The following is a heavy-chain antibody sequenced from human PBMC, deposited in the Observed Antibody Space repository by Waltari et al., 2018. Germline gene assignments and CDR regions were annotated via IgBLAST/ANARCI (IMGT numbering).Heavy chain of an antibody. CDR1: GFTFSSYA. CDR2: ISYDGSNK. V-gene: IGHV3-30-3*01. CDR3: ARRGGDYGDYFDY. J-gene: IGHJ4*02. Sequence: VQLVESGGGVVQPGRSLRLSCAASGFTFSSYAMHWVRQAPGKGLEWVAVISYDGSNKYYADSVKGRFTISRDNSKNTLYLQMNSLRAEDTAGYYCARRGGDYGDYFDYWGQGTLVTVSS. D-gene: IGHD4-17*01.